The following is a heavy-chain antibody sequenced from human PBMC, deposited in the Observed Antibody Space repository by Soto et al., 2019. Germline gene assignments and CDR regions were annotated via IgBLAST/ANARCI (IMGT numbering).Heavy chain of an antibody. J-gene: IGHJ6*03. Sequence: PSETLSLTCTVSGGSISSSSYYWGWIRQPPGKGLEWIGSIYYSGSTYYNPSLKSRVTISVDTSKNQFSLKLSSVTAADTAVYYCARVGRITMVRGVIFSFPSYYYYYMDVWGKGTTVTVSS. CDR3: ARVGRITMVRGVIFSFPSYYYYYMDV. V-gene: IGHV4-39*01. CDR2: IYYSGST. CDR1: GGSISSSSYY. D-gene: IGHD3-10*01.